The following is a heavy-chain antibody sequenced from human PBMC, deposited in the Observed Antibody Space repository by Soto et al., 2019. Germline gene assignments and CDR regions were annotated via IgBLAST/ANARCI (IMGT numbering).Heavy chain of an antibody. CDR1: GFSLSTSGVG. CDR2: IYWDDDK. J-gene: IGHJ3*02. CDR3: DTSGVVVISFHAFDI. Sequence: QITLKESGPTLVKPTQTLTLTCTFSGFSLSTSGVGVGWIRQPPGKALEWLALIYWDDDKRYSPSLKIRLTITNDTSNNREVLTITNIDPVDTATYHCDTSGVVVISFHAFDIWGQGTMVTVSS. D-gene: IGHD3-22*01. V-gene: IGHV2-5*02.